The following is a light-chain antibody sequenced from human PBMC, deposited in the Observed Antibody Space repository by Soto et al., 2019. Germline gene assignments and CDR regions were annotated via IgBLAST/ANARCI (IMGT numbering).Light chain of an antibody. Sequence: QSALTQPASVSGSPGQSITISCTGTSSDVGGYNYVSWYQQHPGKAPKLMIYDVSNRPSGVSNRFSGSKSGNTASLTISGLQAEHEADYYCSSYTGSSTYVVFGGGSKLTVL. CDR1: SSDVGGYNY. J-gene: IGLJ2*01. CDR3: SSYTGSSTYVV. V-gene: IGLV2-14*01. CDR2: DVS.